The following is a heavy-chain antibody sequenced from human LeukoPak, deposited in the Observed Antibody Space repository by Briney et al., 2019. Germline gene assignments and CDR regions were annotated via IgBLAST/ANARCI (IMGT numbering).Heavy chain of an antibody. D-gene: IGHD2-2*01. CDR1: GFTFSSYA. CDR2: ISGSGGST. CDR3: AKVEDIVVVLAAPSFMDV. Sequence: GGSLRLSCAASGFTFSSYAMSWVRQAPGKGLEWVSAISGSGGSTYYADSVKGRFTISRDNSKNTLYLQMNSLRAEDTAVYYCAKVEDIVVVLAAPSFMDVWGQGTTVTVSS. J-gene: IGHJ6*02. V-gene: IGHV3-23*01.